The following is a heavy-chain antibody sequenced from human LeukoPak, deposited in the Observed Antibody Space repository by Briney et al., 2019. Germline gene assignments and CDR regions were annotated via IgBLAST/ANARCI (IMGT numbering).Heavy chain of an antibody. Sequence: SETLSLTCAVSGGSISSGGYSWSWIRQPPGKGLEWIGYIYHSGSTYYNPSLKSRVTISVDRSKNQFSLKLSSVTAADTAVYYCARRDYGDYVGYYFDYWGQGTLVTVSS. CDR1: GGSISSGGYS. J-gene: IGHJ4*02. D-gene: IGHD4-17*01. CDR3: ARRDYGDYVGYYFDY. CDR2: IYHSGST. V-gene: IGHV4-30-2*01.